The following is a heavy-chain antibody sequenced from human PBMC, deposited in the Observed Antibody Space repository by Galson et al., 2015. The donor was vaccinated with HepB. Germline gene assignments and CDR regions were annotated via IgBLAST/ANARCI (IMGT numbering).Heavy chain of an antibody. J-gene: IGHJ4*02. CDR3: ARGRTPGSGSYYMGGGGY. V-gene: IGHV3-30*04. CDR1: GFTFSSYA. Sequence: SLRLSCAASGFTFSSYAMHWVRQAPGKGLEWVAVISYDGSNKYYADSVKGRFTISRDNSKNTLYLQMNSLRAEDTAVYYCARGRTPGSGSYYMGGGGYWGQGTLVTVSS. D-gene: IGHD3-10*01. CDR2: ISYDGSNK.